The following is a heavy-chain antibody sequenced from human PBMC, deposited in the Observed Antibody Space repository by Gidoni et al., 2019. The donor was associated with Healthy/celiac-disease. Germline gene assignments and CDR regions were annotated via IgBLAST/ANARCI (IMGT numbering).Heavy chain of an antibody. J-gene: IGHJ4*02. CDR3: ARDWGVIDY. CDR2: IYYRWST. D-gene: IGHD3-10*01. V-gene: IGHV4-31*03. Sequence: QVQLQESGPGLVKPSHTLSITCTFSGGAIRSGGYYWSWLRQHPGKGLELIGYIYYRWSTYYNPSLKSRVTISVDTSKKQFSLKLISVTAADTAVYYCARDWGVIDYWGQGTLFTVSS. CDR1: GGAIRSGGYY.